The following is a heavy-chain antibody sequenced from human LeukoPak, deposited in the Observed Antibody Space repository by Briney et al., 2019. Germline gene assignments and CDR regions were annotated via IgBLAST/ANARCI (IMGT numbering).Heavy chain of an antibody. D-gene: IGHD3-10*01. Sequence: PGRSLRLSCEVSGFTFSSYAMHWVRQAPGKGLEWVAVILYDGSNKYYADSARGRFTISRDDSKNTVYPQIRSLRVEDTAVYYCARDRRYGSGNYLYYGMDVWGQGTTVTVSS. CDR3: ARDRRYGSGNYLYYGMDV. CDR1: GFTFSSYA. V-gene: IGHV3-30-3*01. J-gene: IGHJ6*02. CDR2: ILYDGSNK.